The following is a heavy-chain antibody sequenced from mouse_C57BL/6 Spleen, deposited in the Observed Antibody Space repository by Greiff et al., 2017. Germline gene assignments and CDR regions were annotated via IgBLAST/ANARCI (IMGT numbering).Heavy chain of an antibody. CDR1: GFSLTSYG. J-gene: IGHJ4*01. D-gene: IGHD4-1*01. CDR3: ARRATTGAMDY. Sequence: VKLVESGPGLVAPSQCLSITCTVSGFSLTSYGVHWVRQPPGKGLEWLVVIWSDGSTTYNSALKSRLSISKDNSKSQVFLNMNSLHTDDTAMYYCARRATTGAMDYWGQGTSVTVSS. CDR2: IWSDGST. V-gene: IGHV2-6*03.